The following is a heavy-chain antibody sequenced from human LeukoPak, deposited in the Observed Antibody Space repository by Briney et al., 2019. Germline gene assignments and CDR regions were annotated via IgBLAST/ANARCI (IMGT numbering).Heavy chain of an antibody. CDR2: ISGSGGST. V-gene: IGHV3-23*01. CDR1: GFTFSSYA. J-gene: IGHJ4*02. CDR3: ARDIPRIGGWSNDY. D-gene: IGHD6-19*01. Sequence: GGSLRLSCAASGFTFSSYAMSWVRQAPGKGLEWVSAISGSGGSTYYADSVKGRFTLSRDNSKNTLYLQMNSLRAEDTAVYYCARDIPRIGGWSNDYWGQGTLVTVSS.